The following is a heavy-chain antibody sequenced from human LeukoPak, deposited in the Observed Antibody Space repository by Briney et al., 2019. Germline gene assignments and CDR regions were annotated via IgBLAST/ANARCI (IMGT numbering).Heavy chain of an antibody. J-gene: IGHJ4*02. Sequence: GGSLRLSCAASGFTFRSYSMNWVRQAPGKGLEWVSAIDPSSTYIYYADSVKGRFTISRDNSKNTLYLQMNSLRAEDTAVYYCARDGRGYSYGYPGYWGQGTLVTVSS. CDR3: ARDGRGYSYGYPGY. D-gene: IGHD5-18*01. V-gene: IGHV3-21*01. CDR1: GFTFRSYS. CDR2: IDPSSTYI.